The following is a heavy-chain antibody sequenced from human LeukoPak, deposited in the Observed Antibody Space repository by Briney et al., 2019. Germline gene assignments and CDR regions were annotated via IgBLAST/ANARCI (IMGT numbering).Heavy chain of an antibody. CDR3: ARGRDGYLDAFDI. V-gene: IGHV4-59*08. D-gene: IGHD5-24*01. Sequence: SETLSLTCAVYGGSFSGYYWSWIRQPPGKGLEWIGYIYYSGSTNYNPSLKSRVTISVDTSKNQFSLKLSSVTAADTAVYYCARGRDGYLDAFDIWGQGTMVTVSS. CDR2: IYYSGST. J-gene: IGHJ3*02. CDR1: GGSFSGYY.